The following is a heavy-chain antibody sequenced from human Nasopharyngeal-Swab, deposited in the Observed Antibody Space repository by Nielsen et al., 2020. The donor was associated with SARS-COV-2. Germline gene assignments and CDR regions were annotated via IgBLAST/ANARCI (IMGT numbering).Heavy chain of an antibody. CDR3: ARSGRITIFGVFINYYYYMDV. D-gene: IGHD3-3*01. Sequence: WVRQAGQGLEWMGIINPTGGSTSYAQKFQGRVTMTGDTSTSTVYMELSSLRSEDTAVYYCARSGRITIFGVFINYYYYMDVWGKGTTVTVSS. CDR2: INPTGGST. J-gene: IGHJ6*03. V-gene: IGHV1-46*01.